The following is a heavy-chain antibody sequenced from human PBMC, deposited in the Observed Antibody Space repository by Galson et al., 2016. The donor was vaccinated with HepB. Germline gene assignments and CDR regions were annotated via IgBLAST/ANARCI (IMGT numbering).Heavy chain of an antibody. Sequence: SVKVSCKASGYTFSNYGLSWVRQAPGQGLEWMAWISGSSGYADYAQKFRGRVTVTTDTSTSTVYMELRSLRFDDTAVYYCVKDRLTMAMTRPLDHWGQGTLVTVSS. CDR1: GYTFSNYG. J-gene: IGHJ4*02. CDR2: ISGSSGYA. CDR3: VKDRLTMAMTRPLDH. D-gene: IGHD4/OR15-4a*01. V-gene: IGHV1-18*01.